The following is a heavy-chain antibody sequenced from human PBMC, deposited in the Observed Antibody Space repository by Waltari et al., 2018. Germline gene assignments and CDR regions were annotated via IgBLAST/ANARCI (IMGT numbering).Heavy chain of an antibody. CDR2: IYHSGST. CDR3: ARVTSESGSYLIPRREIYYFDY. D-gene: IGHD1-26*01. J-gene: IGHJ4*02. CDR1: GYSISSGYY. V-gene: IGHV4-38-2*01. Sequence: QVQLQESGPGLVKPSETLSLTCAVSGYSISSGYYWGWIRQPPGKGLEWIGSIYHSGSTYYNPALKSRVTISVDTSKNQFSLKLSSVTAADTAVYYCARVTSESGSYLIPRREIYYFDYGGQGTLVTVSS.